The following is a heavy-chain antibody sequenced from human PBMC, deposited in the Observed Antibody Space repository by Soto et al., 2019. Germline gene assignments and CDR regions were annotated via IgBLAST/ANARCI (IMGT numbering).Heavy chain of an antibody. CDR2: MNPNSGNT. Sequence: QVQLVQSGAEVKKPGASVKVSCKASGYTFTSYDINWVRQATGQGLEWMGWMNPNSGNTGYAQKFQGRVTMTRNTSISTAYMELSSLRSEDTAVYYCARGKGLLEWLLEAANYYYGMDVWGQGTTVTVSS. CDR3: ARGKGLLEWLLEAANYYYGMDV. CDR1: GYTFTSYD. J-gene: IGHJ6*02. V-gene: IGHV1-8*01. D-gene: IGHD3-3*01.